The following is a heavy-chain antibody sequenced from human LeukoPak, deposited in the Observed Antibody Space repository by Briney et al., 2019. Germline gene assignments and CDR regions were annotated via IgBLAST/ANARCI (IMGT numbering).Heavy chain of an antibody. V-gene: IGHV4-31*03. CDR3: ARDKDGYNFNDY. CDR2: IYYSGST. D-gene: IGHD5-24*01. CDR1: GGSISSGGYY. J-gene: IGHJ4*02. Sequence: SETLSLTCTVSGGSISSGGYYWSWIRQHPGKGLEWIGYIYYSGSTYHNPSLKSRVTISVDTSKNQFSLKLSSVTAADTAVYYCARDKDGYNFNDYWGQGILVTVSS.